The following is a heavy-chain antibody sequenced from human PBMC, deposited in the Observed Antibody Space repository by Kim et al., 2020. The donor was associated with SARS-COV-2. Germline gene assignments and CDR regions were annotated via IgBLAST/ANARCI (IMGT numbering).Heavy chain of an antibody. CDR2: ISGSGGST. CDR1: GFTFSSYA. D-gene: IGHD1-26*01. J-gene: IGHJ3*02. V-gene: IGHV3-23*01. CDR3: AKDYQYSGSYTDAVDI. Sequence: GGSLRLSCAASGFTFSSYAMSWVRQAPGKGLEWVSAISGSGGSTYYADPVKGRFTISRDNSKNTLYLQMNSLRAEDTAVYYCAKDYQYSGSYTDAVDIWGQGTMVTVSS.